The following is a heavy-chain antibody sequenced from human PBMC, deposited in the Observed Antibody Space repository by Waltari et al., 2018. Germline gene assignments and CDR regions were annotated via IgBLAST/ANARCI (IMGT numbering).Heavy chain of an antibody. CDR1: GLTFGSSW. J-gene: IGHJ4*02. V-gene: IGHV3-7*01. Sequence: EVQLVESGGGLVQPGGSLRLSCAASGLTFGSSWRSWVPQAPGRGLEWVANIKQDGSEKYYVDSVKGRFTISRDNAKNSLYLQMNSLRAEDTAVYYCARDFLGPPNLDYWGQGTLVTVSS. CDR3: ARDFLGPPNLDY. CDR2: IKQDGSEK. D-gene: IGHD3-3*01.